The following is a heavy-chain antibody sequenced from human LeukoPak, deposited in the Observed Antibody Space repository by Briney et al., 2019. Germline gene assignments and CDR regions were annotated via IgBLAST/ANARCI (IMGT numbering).Heavy chain of an antibody. D-gene: IGHD2-15*01. J-gene: IGHJ6*02. CDR2: ISAYNGNT. CDR3: ARRDCSGGSCYYYYGMDV. Sequence: ASVKVSCKASGYTFTSYGISWVRQAPGQGLEWMGWISAYNGNTNYAQKLQGRVTMTTDTSTSTAYMEPRSLRSDDTAVYYCARRDCSGGSCYYYYGMDVWGQGTTVTVSS. CDR1: GYTFTSYG. V-gene: IGHV1-18*01.